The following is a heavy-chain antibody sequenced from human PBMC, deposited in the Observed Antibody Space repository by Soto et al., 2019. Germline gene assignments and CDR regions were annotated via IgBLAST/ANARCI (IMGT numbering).Heavy chain of an antibody. Sequence: EVHLLEAGGGFVQPGGSLRLSCSASGFTFKDYGMSWVRQAPGKGLEWVSAIIGPGDKSYYADSVKGRFTISRDNSNTTLYLQLTHLRVDDMAIYYWAKDRDYGASYPFDGWGQGPLVTVSS. CDR2: IIGPGDKS. V-gene: IGHV3-23*01. CDR1: GFTFKDYG. CDR3: AKDRDYGASYPFDG. D-gene: IGHD3-16*01. J-gene: IGHJ4*02.